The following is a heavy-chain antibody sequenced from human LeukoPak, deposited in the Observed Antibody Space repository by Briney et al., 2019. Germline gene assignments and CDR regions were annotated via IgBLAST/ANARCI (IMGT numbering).Heavy chain of an antibody. CDR1: GGSISSGDYY. J-gene: IGHJ3*02. Sequence: PSETLSLTCTVSGGSISSGDYYWSWIRQPPGKGLEWLGYIYYSGSTYYNPSLKSRVTISVDTSKNQFSLKLSSVTAADTAVYYCASYHSNPNDAFDIWGQGTMVTVSS. CDR3: ASYHSNPNDAFDI. CDR2: IYYSGST. V-gene: IGHV4-30-4*08. D-gene: IGHD4-11*01.